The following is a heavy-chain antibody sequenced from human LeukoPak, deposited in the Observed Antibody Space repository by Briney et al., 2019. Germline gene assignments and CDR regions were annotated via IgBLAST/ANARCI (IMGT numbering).Heavy chain of an antibody. CDR1: GYTFTGYY. CDR2: INPNSGGT. D-gene: IGHD5-18*01. J-gene: IGHJ4*02. V-gene: IGHV1-2*02. Sequence: APVKVSCKASGYTFTGYYMHWVRQAPGQGLEWMGWINPNSGGTNYAQKFQGRVTMTRDTSISTAYMELSRLRSDDTAVYYCARGRGYSYGYNDVDYWGQGTLVTVSS. CDR3: ARGRGYSYGYNDVDY.